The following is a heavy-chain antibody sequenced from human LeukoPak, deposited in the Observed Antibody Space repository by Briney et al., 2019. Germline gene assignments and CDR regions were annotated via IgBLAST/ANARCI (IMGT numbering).Heavy chain of an antibody. Sequence: QPGGSLRLSCAASGFTFSSYAMSWVRQAPGKGLERVSAISGSGGSTYYADSVKGRFTISRDNSKNTLYLQMNSLRAEDTAVYYCAKGGYCSGGSCYSDYFDYWGQGTLVTVSS. V-gene: IGHV3-23*01. D-gene: IGHD2-15*01. CDR1: GFTFSSYA. CDR2: ISGSGGST. J-gene: IGHJ4*02. CDR3: AKGGYCSGGSCYSDYFDY.